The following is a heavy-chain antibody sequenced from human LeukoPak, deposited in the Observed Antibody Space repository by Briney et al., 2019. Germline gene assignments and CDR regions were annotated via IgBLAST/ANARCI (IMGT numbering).Heavy chain of an antibody. D-gene: IGHD3-16*01. J-gene: IGHJ4*02. V-gene: IGHV4-4*07. CDR2: SYTSGSP. Sequence: PSETLSLTCTVSGGSISSYYWSWIRQPAGKGLEWIGRSYTSGSPNYNPSLKGRVTMSVDTSKNQFSLKLSSVTAADPAVYYCARSGGSGFLLDNWGQGTLVTVSS. CDR1: GGSISSYY. CDR3: ARSGGSGFLLDN.